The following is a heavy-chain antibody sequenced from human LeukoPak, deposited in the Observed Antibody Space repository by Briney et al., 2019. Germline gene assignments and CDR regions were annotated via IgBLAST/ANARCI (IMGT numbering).Heavy chain of an antibody. V-gene: IGHV4-39*07. CDR3: ARVAVAGQVDY. Sequence: SETQSLTCTVSGGSISSSSYYWGWLRQPPGTGLEWIGSIYYSGSTYYNSSLKSRVTISVDTSKNLFSLKLTSVTAADTAVFYCARVAVAGQVDYWGQGTLVTVSS. CDR1: GGSISSSSYY. CDR2: IYYSGST. D-gene: IGHD6-19*01. J-gene: IGHJ4*02.